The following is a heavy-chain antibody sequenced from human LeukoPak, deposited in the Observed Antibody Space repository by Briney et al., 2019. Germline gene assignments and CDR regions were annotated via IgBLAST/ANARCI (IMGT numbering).Heavy chain of an antibody. CDR1: GFTFSSYS. D-gene: IGHD3-3*01. J-gene: IGHJ6*03. CDR2: ISSSSSYI. V-gene: IGHV3-21*01. Sequence: PGGSPRLSCAASGFTFSSYSMNWVRQAPGKGLEWVSSISSSSSYIYYADSVKGRFTISRDNAKNSLYLQMNSLRAEDTAVYYCARGPFTIFGVVITRYYYMDVWGKGTTVTVSS. CDR3: ARGPFTIFGVVITRYYYMDV.